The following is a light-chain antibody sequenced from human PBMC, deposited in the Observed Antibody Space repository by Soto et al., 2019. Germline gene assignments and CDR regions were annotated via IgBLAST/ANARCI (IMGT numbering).Light chain of an antibody. V-gene: IGKV3-11*01. CDR1: QFVTNS. CDR3: QQRDDLYT. J-gene: IGKJ2*01. Sequence: EIVLTQSLATLSLSPGERSTLSCRASQFVTNSVAWYQQKPGQAPRLLISDGSNRASGIPARFVGSGSGTDFTLTITGLQPEDFAVYFCQQRDDLYTFGQGTKLQI. CDR2: DGS.